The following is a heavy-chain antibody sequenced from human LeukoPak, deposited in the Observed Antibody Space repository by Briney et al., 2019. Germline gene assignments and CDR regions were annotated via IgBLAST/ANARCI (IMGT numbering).Heavy chain of an antibody. CDR3: AKDSGYGDGNAEYFQH. J-gene: IGHJ1*01. CDR1: GFTFDDYA. Sequence: HSGGSLRLSCAASGFTFDDYAMHWVRQAPGKGLEWVSGISWNSGSIGYADSVKGRFTISRDNAKNSLYLQMNSLRPEDTALYYCAKDSGYGDGNAEYFQHWGQGTLVTVSS. D-gene: IGHD4-17*01. V-gene: IGHV3-9*01. CDR2: ISWNSGSI.